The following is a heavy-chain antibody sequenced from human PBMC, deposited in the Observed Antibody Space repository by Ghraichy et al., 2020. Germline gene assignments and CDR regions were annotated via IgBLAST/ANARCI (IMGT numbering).Heavy chain of an antibody. CDR2: IYYSGST. CDR3: ARWSGGLLVWVDY. J-gene: IGHJ4*02. Sequence: SETLSLTCTVSGGSISSSSYYWGWIRQPPGKGLEWIGSIYYSGSTYYNPSLKSRVTISVDTSKNQFSLKLSSVTAADTAVYYCARWSGGLLVWVDYWGQGTLVTVSS. V-gene: IGHV4-39*01. CDR1: GGSISSSSYY. D-gene: IGHD1-26*01.